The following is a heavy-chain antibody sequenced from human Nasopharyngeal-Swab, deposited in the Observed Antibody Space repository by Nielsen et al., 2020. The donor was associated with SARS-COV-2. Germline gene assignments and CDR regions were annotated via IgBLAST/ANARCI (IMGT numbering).Heavy chain of an antibody. V-gene: IGHV5-51*01. CDR3: AGFTVVTPDGAFDI. J-gene: IGHJ3*02. D-gene: IGHD4-23*01. CDR2: IYPGDSDT. Sequence: KVSCKGSGYSFTSYWIGWVRQMPGKGLEWMGIIYPGDSDTRYSPSFQGQVAISADKSISTAYLQWSGLKASDTAMYYCAGFTVVTPDGAFDIWGQGTMVTVSS. CDR1: GYSFTSYW.